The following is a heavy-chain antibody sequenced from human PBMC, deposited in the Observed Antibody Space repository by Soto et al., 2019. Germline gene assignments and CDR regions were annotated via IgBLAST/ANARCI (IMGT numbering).Heavy chain of an antibody. D-gene: IGHD6-13*01. Sequence: QVPLVQSGAEVQKPGASVKVSCKASGYTFTGYYLPWVRQAPGQGLEWMGWINPNTGVTSFAQNFQGRVTMTRDTSIRTAQREMSWLRSDDTDIYYCARKLIGASGTFGNWGQGTLVTVSS. CDR1: GYTFTGYY. CDR2: INPNTGVT. CDR3: ARKLIGASGTFGN. V-gene: IGHV1-2*02. J-gene: IGHJ4*02.